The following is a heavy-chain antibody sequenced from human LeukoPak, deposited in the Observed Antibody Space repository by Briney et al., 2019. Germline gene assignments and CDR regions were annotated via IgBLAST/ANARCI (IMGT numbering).Heavy chain of an antibody. CDR1: GYNFPDYW. V-gene: IGHV5-51*01. CDR3: ARQGSGGSCEY. CDR2: IYPSDSGT. J-gene: IGHJ4*02. Sequence: GESLKISCKGSGYNFPDYWIGWVRQMPGKGPEWMGVIYPSDSGTRYSPSFQGQVSISADKSISTAYLQWSSLKASDTAMYFCARQGSGGSCEYWGQGTLVTVSS. D-gene: IGHD2-15*01.